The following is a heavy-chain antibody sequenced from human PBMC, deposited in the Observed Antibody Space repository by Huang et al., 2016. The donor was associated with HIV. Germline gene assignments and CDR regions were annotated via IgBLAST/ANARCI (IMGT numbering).Heavy chain of an antibody. D-gene: IGHD3-22*01. Sequence: QVQLVQSGAEVKKPGASVKVSCKASGLTFSNYDFNWVRQASGQGLEWMGWMNPKSGNTGYAQKFQGRVTITRNTSISTAYMELRSLRSEDTAVYYCARARGYLYDSTGYYSRYYFDSWGQGTLVTVSS. CDR3: ARARGYLYDSTGYYSRYYFDS. J-gene: IGHJ4*02. CDR2: MNPKSGNT. CDR1: GLTFSNYD. V-gene: IGHV1-8*03.